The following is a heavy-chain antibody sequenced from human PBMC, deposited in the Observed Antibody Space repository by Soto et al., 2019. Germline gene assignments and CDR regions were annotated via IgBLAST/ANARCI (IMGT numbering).Heavy chain of an antibody. V-gene: IGHV1-69*08. Sequence: SVKVSCKASGGTFSNDIITWVRQAPGQGLEWMGRIIPLLDTTNYAQKFQGRVTMTTDTSTSTAYMELRSLRSDDTAVYYCARGVGSGTYYNQYNWFDPWGQGTLVTVSS. CDR2: IIPLLDTT. D-gene: IGHD3-10*01. J-gene: IGHJ5*02. CDR3: ARGVGSGTYYNQYNWFDP. CDR1: GGTFSNDI.